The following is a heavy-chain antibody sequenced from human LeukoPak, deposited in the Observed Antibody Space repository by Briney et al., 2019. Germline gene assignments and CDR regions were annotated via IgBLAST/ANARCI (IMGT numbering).Heavy chain of an antibody. Sequence: GGSLSLSCAGSGFSFSTYSMYWVCLAPAKGPEWVSYISIVCRAIYYPVSVKGRFTISRDNAKNSLYLQMNSLGDEDTAVYYCARGDYYGSGIDYWGQGTLVTVSS. D-gene: IGHD3-10*01. CDR3: ARGDYYGSGIDY. V-gene: IGHV3-48*02. J-gene: IGHJ4*02. CDR2: ISIVCRAI. CDR1: GFSFSTYS.